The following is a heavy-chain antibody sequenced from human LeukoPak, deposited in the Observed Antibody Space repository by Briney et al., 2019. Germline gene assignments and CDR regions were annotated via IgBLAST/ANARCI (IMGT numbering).Heavy chain of an antibody. J-gene: IGHJ4*02. CDR3: ARRLRYSDGGYFDY. Sequence: GESLKISCKGSGYSLTNYWIGWVRQMPGKGLEWMAIIYPGDSDTGYSPSFRGQVTISADKSISAAYLQWSSLKASDTAMYYCARRLRYSDGGYFDYWGQGTLVTVSS. CDR1: GYSLTNYW. CDR2: IYPGDSDT. V-gene: IGHV5-51*01. D-gene: IGHD3-9*01.